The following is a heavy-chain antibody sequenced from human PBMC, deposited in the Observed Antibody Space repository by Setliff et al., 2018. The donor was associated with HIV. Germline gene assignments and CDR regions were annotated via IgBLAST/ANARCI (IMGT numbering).Heavy chain of an antibody. CDR2: IIPIVDKT. D-gene: IGHD4-17*01. V-gene: IGHV1-69*10. J-gene: IGHJ3*02. CDR1: GGTFSSQT. Sequence: SVKVSCKASGGTFSSQTISWVRQAPGQGLEWMGGIIPIVDKTNYAQKFQGRVAITADKSTITAYMELSSLRSEDTAVYYCAREPDYGIRDAFDIWGQGTMVTVSS. CDR3: AREPDYGIRDAFDI.